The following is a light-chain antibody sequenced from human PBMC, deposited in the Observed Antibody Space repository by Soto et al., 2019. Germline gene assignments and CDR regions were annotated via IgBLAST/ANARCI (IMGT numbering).Light chain of an antibody. CDR1: HDIDNY. J-gene: IGKJ4*01. CDR3: QRYENLPLT. CDR2: AAS. V-gene: IGKV1-33*01. Sequence: DFQMTQSPSSLSASVGDRVTITCQASHDIDNYLNWYQQKPGKAPQVLIYAASNLATGVPSRFSGGGSGTHFTLTISSLQPEDIATYYCQRYENLPLTFGGGTKVEI.